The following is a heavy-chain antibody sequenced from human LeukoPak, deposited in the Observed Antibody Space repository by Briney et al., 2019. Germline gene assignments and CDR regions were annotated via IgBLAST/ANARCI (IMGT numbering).Heavy chain of an antibody. CDR3: AKDHGFYSSGRNPLFDY. J-gene: IGHJ4*02. Sequence: GGSLRLSCAASGFTFSSYAMSWVRQAPGKGLEWVSSISESGSGTYYADSVKGRFTISRDNSKNMVYLQMNSLRAEDTAVYYCAKDHGFYSSGRNPLFDYWGQGTLVTVSS. V-gene: IGHV3-23*01. CDR2: ISESGSGT. D-gene: IGHD6-19*01. CDR1: GFTFSSYA.